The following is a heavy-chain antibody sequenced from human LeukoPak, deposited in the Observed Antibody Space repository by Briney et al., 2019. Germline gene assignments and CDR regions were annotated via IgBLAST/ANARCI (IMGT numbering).Heavy chain of an antibody. Sequence: PGGSLRLSCAASGFTFSSYSMNWVRQAPGKGLEWVSSISSRSSNIYYADSVKGRFTISRDNAKNSLYLQMNSLRAEDTAVYYCARGSSTYGEYYFDYWGQGTLVTVSS. CDR2: ISSRSSNI. CDR3: ARGSSTYGEYYFDY. CDR1: GFTFSSYS. D-gene: IGHD4-11*01. J-gene: IGHJ4*02. V-gene: IGHV3-21*01.